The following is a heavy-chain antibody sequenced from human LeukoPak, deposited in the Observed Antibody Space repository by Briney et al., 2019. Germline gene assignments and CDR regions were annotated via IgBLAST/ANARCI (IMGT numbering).Heavy chain of an antibody. Sequence: PSETLSLTCAVYGGSFSGYYRSWIRQPPGKGLEWIGEINHSGSTNYNPSLKSRVTISVDTSKNQFSLKLSSVTAADTAVYYCARGGYSYGYMVAFDIWGQGTMVTVSS. CDR1: GGSFSGYY. J-gene: IGHJ3*02. V-gene: IGHV4-34*01. CDR2: INHSGST. D-gene: IGHD5-18*01. CDR3: ARGGYSYGYMVAFDI.